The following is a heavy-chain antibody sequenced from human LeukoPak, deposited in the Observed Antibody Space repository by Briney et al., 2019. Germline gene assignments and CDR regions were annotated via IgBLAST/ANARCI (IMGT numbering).Heavy chain of an antibody. V-gene: IGHV3-11*05. CDR3: ARDSVPYFDS. CDR1: GFIFSDYY. Sequence: PGGSLRLSCAASGFIFSDYYMSWVRQVPGKGLEWVSYISSTGSSTDYADSVKGRFPTSRDNAKNSLFLQMNSLRAEDTAVYYCARDSVPYFDSWGQGTLVTVSS. CDR2: ISSTGSST. J-gene: IGHJ4*02.